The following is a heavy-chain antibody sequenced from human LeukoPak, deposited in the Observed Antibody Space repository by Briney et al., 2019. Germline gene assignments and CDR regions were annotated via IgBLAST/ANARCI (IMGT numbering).Heavy chain of an antibody. V-gene: IGHV3-15*01. D-gene: IGHD2-2*01. CDR1: GFTFSGYW. Sequence: GGSLRLSCAASGFTFSGYWMHWVRQAPGKGLEWVGRIKSKTDGGTTDYAAPVKGRFTISRDDSKNTLYLQMNSLKTEDTAVYYCTTEVGDCSSTSCYPFDYWGQGTLVTVSS. CDR2: IKSKTDGGTT. CDR3: TTEVGDCSSTSCYPFDY. J-gene: IGHJ4*02.